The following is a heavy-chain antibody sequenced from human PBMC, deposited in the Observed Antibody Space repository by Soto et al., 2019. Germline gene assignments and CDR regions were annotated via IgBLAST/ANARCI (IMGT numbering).Heavy chain of an antibody. Sequence: PGGSMRLSSAASGFTVSSNYMSWVRQAPGKGLEWVSVIYSGGSTYYADSVKGRFTISRHNSKNTLYLQMNSLRAEDTAVYYCARRLNSEDAFDIWGQGTMVTGSS. CDR2: IYSGGST. CDR3: ARRLNSEDAFDI. J-gene: IGHJ3*02. V-gene: IGHV3-53*04. CDR1: GFTVSSNY.